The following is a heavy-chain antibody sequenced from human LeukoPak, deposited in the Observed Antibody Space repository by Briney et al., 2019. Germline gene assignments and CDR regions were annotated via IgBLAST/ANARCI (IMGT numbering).Heavy chain of an antibody. CDR1: GFTFSTYW. J-gene: IGHJ4*02. CDR3: ARSLTVGPDY. V-gene: IGHV3-7*01. CDR2: IKRDGSEK. Sequence: GGSLRLSCAASGFTFSTYWMSWVRQAPGKGLEWVASIKRDGSEKYYVDSVKGRFTISRDNAKNSVYLQMNSLRAEDTAVYYCARSLTVGPDYWGQGTLVTVSS. D-gene: IGHD4-11*01.